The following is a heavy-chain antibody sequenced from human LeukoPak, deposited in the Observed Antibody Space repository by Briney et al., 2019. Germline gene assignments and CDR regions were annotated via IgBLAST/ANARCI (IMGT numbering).Heavy chain of an antibody. CDR3: ARAVCCSGGGCFWYFDL. Sequence: GGSLRLSCAASGFTFSSYAMNWVRQAPGKGLEWVSLISSSSRFIYYGDSVKGRFTISRDNAKKSLYLQMNSLRAEDTAVYYCARAVCCSGGGCFWYFDLWGRGTLVTVSS. CDR1: GFTFSSYA. J-gene: IGHJ2*01. CDR2: ISSSSRFI. D-gene: IGHD2-15*01. V-gene: IGHV3-21*01.